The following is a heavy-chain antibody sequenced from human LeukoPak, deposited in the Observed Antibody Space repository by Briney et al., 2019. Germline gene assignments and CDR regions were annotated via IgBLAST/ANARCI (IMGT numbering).Heavy chain of an antibody. D-gene: IGHD5-24*01. CDR3: AGGEEMATVDY. V-gene: IGHV4-39*01. J-gene: IGHJ4*02. CDR2: IYYSGST. CDR1: GGSISSSSYY. Sequence: SETLSLTCTVSGGSISSSSYYWGWIRQPPGKGLEWIGSIYYSGSTYYNPSLKSRVTISVDTSKNQFSLKLSSVTAADTAVYYCAGGEEMATVDYWGQGTLVTVSS.